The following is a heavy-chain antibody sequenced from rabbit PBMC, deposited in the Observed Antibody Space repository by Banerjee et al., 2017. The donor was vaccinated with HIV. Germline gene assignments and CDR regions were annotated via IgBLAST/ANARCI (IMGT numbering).Heavy chain of an antibody. CDR3: ARDIYTGSANYGHGDDAFDP. CDR2: IYVGSSGST. D-gene: IGHD4-2*01. J-gene: IGHJ2*01. Sequence: QEQLEESGGDLVKPEGSLTLTCTASGFSFSSSYWICWVRQAPGKGLEWIACIYVGSSGSTWYASWAKGRFTISKTSSTTVTLQMTSLTAADTATYFCARDIYTGSANYGHGDDAFDPWAQGPWSPS. V-gene: IGHV1S45*01. CDR1: GFSFSSSYW.